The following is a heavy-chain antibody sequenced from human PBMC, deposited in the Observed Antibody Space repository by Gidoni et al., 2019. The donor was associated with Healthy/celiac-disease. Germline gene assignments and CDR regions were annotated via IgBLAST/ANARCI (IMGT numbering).Heavy chain of an antibody. CDR1: GFTFSSYA. V-gene: IGHV3-64D*06. Sequence: EVQLVESGGGLVQPGGSLRLSCSAAGFTFSSYAMHWVRQAPGKGLKYVSAISINGGSTYYADSVKGRFTISRDNSKNTLYLQMSSLRAEDTAVYYCVKSGLYGSGSYFDYWGQGTLVTVSS. D-gene: IGHD3-10*01. J-gene: IGHJ4*02. CDR2: ISINGGST. CDR3: VKSGLYGSGSYFDY.